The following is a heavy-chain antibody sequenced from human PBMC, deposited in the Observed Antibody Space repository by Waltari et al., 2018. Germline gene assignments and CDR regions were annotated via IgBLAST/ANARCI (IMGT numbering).Heavy chain of an antibody. J-gene: IGHJ4*02. CDR1: GFTFSSDW. V-gene: IGHV3-7*04. D-gene: IGHD5-18*01. CDR3: ARDFPDTAMVN. Sequence: EVQLVESGGGLVQPGGSLRLSCAASGFTFSSDWMSWVRQAPGKGLEWVANIKQDGSEKYYVDSVKGRFTISRDNAKNSLYLQMNSLRAEDTAVYYCARDFPDTAMVNWGQGTLVTVSS. CDR2: IKQDGSEK.